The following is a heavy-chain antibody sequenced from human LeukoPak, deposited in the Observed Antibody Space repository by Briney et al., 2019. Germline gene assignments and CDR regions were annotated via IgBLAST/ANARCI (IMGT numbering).Heavy chain of an antibody. V-gene: IGHV3-21*01. Sequence: PGGSLRLSCAASGFTFSSYSMNWVRQAPGKGLEWVSSISSSSSYIYYADSVKGRFTISRDNAKNSLYLQMNSLRAEDTAVYYCARGSRGVGAPHFDYWGQGTLVTVSS. D-gene: IGHD1-26*01. J-gene: IGHJ4*02. CDR1: GFTFSSYS. CDR2: ISSSSSYI. CDR3: ARGSRGVGAPHFDY.